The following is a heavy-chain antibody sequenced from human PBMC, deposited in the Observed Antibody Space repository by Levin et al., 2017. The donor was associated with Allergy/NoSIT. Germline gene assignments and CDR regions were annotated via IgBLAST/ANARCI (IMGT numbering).Heavy chain of an antibody. D-gene: IGHD6-13*01. Sequence: PGGSLRLSCAASGFTFGSHGMHWVRQAPGKGLEWVAGISYDGSNKYYADSVMGRFTISRDNSKNTLYLQMSSLRAADTALYYCAKPLYSSSWYDSFHIWGQGTMVTVSS. CDR1: GFTFGSHG. J-gene: IGHJ3*02. V-gene: IGHV3-30*18. CDR2: ISYDGSNK. CDR3: AKPLYSSSWYDSFHI.